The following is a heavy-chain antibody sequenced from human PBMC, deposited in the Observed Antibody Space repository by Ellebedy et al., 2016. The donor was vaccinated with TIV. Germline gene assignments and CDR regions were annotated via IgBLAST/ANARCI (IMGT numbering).Heavy chain of an antibody. D-gene: IGHD1-26*01. V-gene: IGHV3-23*01. CDR1: GFTFSIYA. J-gene: IGHJ4*02. CDR3: AKDLGIERQWGFDY. CDR2: ISRNGGGT. Sequence: GESLKISCAASGFTFSIYAMGWVRQAPGKGLEWVSTISRNGGGTYYAGSVAGRFTLSRDNSNNTLWLQMSGLRAEDTARYFCAKDLGIERQWGFDYWGQGTLVTVSS.